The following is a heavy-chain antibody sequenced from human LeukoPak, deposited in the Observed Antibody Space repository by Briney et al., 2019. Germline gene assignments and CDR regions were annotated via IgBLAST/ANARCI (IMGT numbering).Heavy chain of an antibody. CDR2: IYHSGST. J-gene: IGHJ4*02. V-gene: IGHV4-4*02. CDR1: GGSISSSNW. Sequence: SETLSLTCAVSGGSISSSNWWSWVRQPPGKGLEWIGEIYHSGSTNYNPSLKSRVTISVDKSKNQFSLKLSSVTAADTAVYYCARHGGPGYSYGLDYWGQGTLVTVSS. CDR3: ARHGGPGYSYGLDY. D-gene: IGHD5-18*01.